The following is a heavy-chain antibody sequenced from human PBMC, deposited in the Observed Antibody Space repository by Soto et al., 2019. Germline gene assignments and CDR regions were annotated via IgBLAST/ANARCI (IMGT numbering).Heavy chain of an antibody. J-gene: IGHJ5*02. CDR2: IYHSGST. V-gene: IGHV4-39*07. Sequence: PSETLSLTCTVSGGSISSSSYYWGWIRQPPGKGLEWIGSIYHSGSTYYNPSLKSRVTISVDRSKNQFSLKLSSVTAADTAVYYCARGAAARKGGPNWFDPWGQGTLVTVSS. D-gene: IGHD6-6*01. CDR1: GGSISSSSYY. CDR3: ARGAAARKGGPNWFDP.